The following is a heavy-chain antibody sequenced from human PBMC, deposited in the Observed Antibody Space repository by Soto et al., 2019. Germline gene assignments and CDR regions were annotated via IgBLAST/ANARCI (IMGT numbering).Heavy chain of an antibody. CDR3: SKSPAAATLNWFAP. D-gene: IGHD2-2*01. J-gene: IGHJ5*02. Sequence: GGSLRLSCAASGFNFKNYGVNWVRQAPGKGLEWVAGISGSGDSTYYGDSVKGRFTISRDNSLHTVYMQMDGLRADDTAIYYCSKSPAAATLNWFAPWGPGSLVTV. V-gene: IGHV3-23*02. CDR1: GFNFKNYG. CDR2: ISGSGDST.